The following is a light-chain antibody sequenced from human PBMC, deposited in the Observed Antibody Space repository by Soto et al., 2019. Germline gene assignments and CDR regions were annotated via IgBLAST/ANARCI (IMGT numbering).Light chain of an antibody. V-gene: IGKV3D-20*02. CDR3: QQRGNWPLT. CDR1: QSVSSSY. J-gene: IGKJ4*01. Sequence: EIVLTQSPGTLSLSPGERATLSCRASQSVSSSYLAWYQQKPGQAPRLLIYGASNRATGIPARFSGSGSGTDFTLTISSLEPEDFAVYYCQQRGNWPLTFGGGTKVDIK. CDR2: GAS.